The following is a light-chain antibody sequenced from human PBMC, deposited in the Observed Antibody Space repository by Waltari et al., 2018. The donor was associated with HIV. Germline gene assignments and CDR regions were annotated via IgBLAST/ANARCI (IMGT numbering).Light chain of an antibody. Sequence: SYDLTQTPSVSVSPGQTARINCSRGALPKKYSSWYRQKAGQAPILLIYKDIERPSGIPERISGSVSGTGVTLTITDVQAEDEGDYFCQSTDHDGTWVFGGGTKLTVL. CDR1: ALPKKY. J-gene: IGLJ3*02. CDR2: KDI. V-gene: IGLV3-25*03. CDR3: QSTDHDGTWV.